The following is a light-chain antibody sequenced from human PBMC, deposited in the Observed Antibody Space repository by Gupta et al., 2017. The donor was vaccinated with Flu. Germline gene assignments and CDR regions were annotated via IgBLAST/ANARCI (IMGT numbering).Light chain of an antibody. Sequence: ITGACSGTSSDVGGYNYVSWYQQDPGKAPKLVIYDVSYRPSGVSDRFSGSKSGNTASLTISRLQAEDEAEYYCSSYTSTSTPYVFGTGTKVTVL. J-gene: IGLJ1*01. CDR3: SSYTSTSTPYV. CDR1: SSDVGGYNY. CDR2: DVS. V-gene: IGLV2-14*04.